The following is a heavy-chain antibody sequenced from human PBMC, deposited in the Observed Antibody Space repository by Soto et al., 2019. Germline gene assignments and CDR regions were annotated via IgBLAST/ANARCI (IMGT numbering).Heavy chain of an antibody. CDR2: IYSGGST. J-gene: IGHJ6*02. CDR1: GFTVITNY. V-gene: IGHV3-66*01. Sequence: TGGFLRLSCAASGFTVITNYMNWVRQAPGKGLEWVSVIYSGGSTYYADSVKGRFTISRDNSKNTLYLQMNSLRAEDTAVYYCAKTRDRSSSWYYYGMDVWGQGTTVTVSS. CDR3: AKTRDRSSSWYYYGMDV. D-gene: IGHD6-13*01.